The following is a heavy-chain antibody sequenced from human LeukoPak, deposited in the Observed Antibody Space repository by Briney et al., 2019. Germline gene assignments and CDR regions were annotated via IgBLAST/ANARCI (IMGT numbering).Heavy chain of an antibody. CDR1: GFTFSSYS. V-gene: IGHV3-48*04. Sequence: GGSLRLSCAASGFTFSSYSMTWVRQAPGKGLEWVAYISSSRATIFYAESVKGRFTVSRDHAKNSLHLQMNSLRGDDTAVYYCARVDWELLDGDFDYWGQGTLVTVSA. CDR3: ARVDWELLDGDFDY. CDR2: ISSSRATI. D-gene: IGHD1-26*01. J-gene: IGHJ4*02.